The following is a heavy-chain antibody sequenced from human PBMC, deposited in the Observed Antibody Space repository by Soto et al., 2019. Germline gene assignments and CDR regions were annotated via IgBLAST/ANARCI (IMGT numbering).Heavy chain of an antibody. CDR3: AQTHGWPGFDY. J-gene: IGHJ4*02. D-gene: IGHD6-19*01. CDR2: IYNGEST. V-gene: IGHV4-59*01. Sequence: QVQLQESGPGLVKPSETMSLTCTASGGSISSRYWNWIRQPPGQGLEWIGHIYNGESTNYNPSLQSRVTISVDTSKNQFSLKLGSVTAADTAVYYCAQTHGWPGFDYWGQGILVSVSS. CDR1: GGSISSRY.